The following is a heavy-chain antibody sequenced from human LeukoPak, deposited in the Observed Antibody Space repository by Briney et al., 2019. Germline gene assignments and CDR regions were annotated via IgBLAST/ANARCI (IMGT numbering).Heavy chain of an antibody. Sequence: ASVKVSCKASGYTFTGYYMHWVRQAPGQGLEWMGWINPNSGGTNYAQKFQGRVTMTRDTSISTAYMELSRLRSDDTALYYCARVLYGDYLLFYYYYYMDVWGKGTTVTVSS. V-gene: IGHV1-2*02. CDR2: INPNSGGT. CDR1: GYTFTGYY. CDR3: ARVLYGDYLLFYYYYYMDV. D-gene: IGHD4-17*01. J-gene: IGHJ6*03.